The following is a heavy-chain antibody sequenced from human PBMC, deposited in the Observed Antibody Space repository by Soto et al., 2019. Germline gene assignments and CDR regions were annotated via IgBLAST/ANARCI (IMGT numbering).Heavy chain of an antibody. CDR1: GYTFTSFV. J-gene: IGHJ4*02. V-gene: IGHV1-18*01. Sequence: QVRLVQSGGEVKKPGASVKVSCKASGYTFTSFVVNWVRQAPGQGLERMGWINAYNGNTNYAQNFQRRVTMTADTPTSTAYMEVRSLRSDDTTVYYCATGAVGIAAHLIWGQATLVTVSS. D-gene: IGHD6-13*01. CDR3: ATGAVGIAAHLI. CDR2: INAYNGNT.